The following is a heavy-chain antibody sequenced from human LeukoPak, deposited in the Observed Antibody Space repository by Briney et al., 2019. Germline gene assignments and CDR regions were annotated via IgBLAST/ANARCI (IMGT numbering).Heavy chain of an antibody. V-gene: IGHV4-34*01. D-gene: IGHD6-19*01. CDR3: ARGSLSIAVALDC. CDR1: GGSFSGYY. CDR2: VNHSGST. J-gene: IGHJ4*02. Sequence: SETLSLTCAVYGGSFSGYYWSWIRQPPGKGLEWIGEVNHSGSTNYNPSLKRRVTISVDTSKNQFSLKLSSVTAADTAVYYCARGSLSIAVALDCWGQGTLVTVSS.